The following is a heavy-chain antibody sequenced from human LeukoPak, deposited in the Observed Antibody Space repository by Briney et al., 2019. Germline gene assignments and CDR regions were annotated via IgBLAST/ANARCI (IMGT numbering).Heavy chain of an antibody. D-gene: IGHD6-6*01. CDR3: ARREYSSSWGRREFDY. V-gene: IGHV1-2*02. Sequence: ASVKVSYKASGYTFTGYYMHWVRQAPGQGLEWMGWINPNSGGTNYAQKFQGRVTMTRDTSISTAYMELSRLRSDDTAVYYCARREYSSSWGRREFDYWGQGTLVTVSS. CDR1: GYTFTGYY. CDR2: INPNSGGT. J-gene: IGHJ4*02.